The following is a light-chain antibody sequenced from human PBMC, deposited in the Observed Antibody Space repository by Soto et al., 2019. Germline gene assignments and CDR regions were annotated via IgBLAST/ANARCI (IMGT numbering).Light chain of an antibody. Sequence: QSVLTQPPSASGTPGQRVTISCSGRISNIGSNYVYWYQHLPGTAPKLLIYRNNQRPSGVPDRFSGSKSGTSASLAISGLRSEDEADYYCAAWDDSLSGYVFGTGTKLTVL. J-gene: IGLJ1*01. CDR1: ISNIGSNY. CDR2: RNN. CDR3: AAWDDSLSGYV. V-gene: IGLV1-47*01.